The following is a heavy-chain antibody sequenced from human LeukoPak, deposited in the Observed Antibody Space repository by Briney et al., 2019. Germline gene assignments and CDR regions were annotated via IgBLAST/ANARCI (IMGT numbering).Heavy chain of an antibody. CDR2: ISGSGGST. V-gene: IGHV3-23*01. D-gene: IGHD2-15*01. J-gene: IGHJ6*02. CDR3: AKDGRYCSGGSPCWVYYYGMDV. Sequence: PGGSLRLSCAASGFTFSSYAMSWLRQAPGKGLEWVSAISGSGGSTYYADSVKGRFTISRDNSKNTLYLQMNSLRAEDTAVYYCAKDGRYCSGGSPCWVYYYGMDVWGQGTTVTVSS. CDR1: GFTFSSYA.